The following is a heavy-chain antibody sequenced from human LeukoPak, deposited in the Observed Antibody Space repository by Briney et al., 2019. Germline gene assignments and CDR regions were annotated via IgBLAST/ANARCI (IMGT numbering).Heavy chain of an antibody. Sequence: GGSLRLSCAASGFTFSSYSMNWVRQAPGKGLEWVSSISSSSSYIYYADSVKGRFTISRDNAKNSLYLQMNSLRAEDTAVYYCARDSLPDGYSYGPNPLDYWGQGTLVTVSS. CDR3: ARDSLPDGYSYGPNPLDY. D-gene: IGHD5-18*01. V-gene: IGHV3-21*01. CDR1: GFTFSSYS. J-gene: IGHJ4*02. CDR2: ISSSSSYI.